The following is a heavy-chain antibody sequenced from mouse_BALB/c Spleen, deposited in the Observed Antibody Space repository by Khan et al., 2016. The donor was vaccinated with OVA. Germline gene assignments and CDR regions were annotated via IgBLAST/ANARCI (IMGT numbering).Heavy chain of an antibody. Sequence: VQLKESGPDLVKPSQSLSLTCPVTGYSITSDYSWHWIRQFPGNKLEWMGYIHYSGSTNYNPSLKSRISITRDTSKNTLFLQLNSVTTEDTATYYCAGDLRDYWYFDVWGAGTTVTVSS. CDR3: AGDLRDYWYFDV. V-gene: IGHV3-1*02. D-gene: IGHD1-1*01. CDR2: IHYSGST. J-gene: IGHJ1*01. CDR1: GYSITSDYS.